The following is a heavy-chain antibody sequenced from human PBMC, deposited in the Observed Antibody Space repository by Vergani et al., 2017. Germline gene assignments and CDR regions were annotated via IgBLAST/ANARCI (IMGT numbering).Heavy chain of an antibody. J-gene: IGHJ4*02. CDR1: GFTFSSYW. D-gene: IGHD2-2*01. CDR2: INSDGSST. Sequence: EVQLVESGGGLVQPWGSLRLSCAASGFTFSSYWTHWVRQAPGKGLVWVSRINSDGSSTSYAASVKGRCTISRDNGKNTLYLQMNSLRAEDTAVYYCALEYCSSTSCYDAVGPKGDFDYWGQGTLVTVSS. CDR3: ALEYCSSTSCYDAVGPKGDFDY. V-gene: IGHV3-74*01.